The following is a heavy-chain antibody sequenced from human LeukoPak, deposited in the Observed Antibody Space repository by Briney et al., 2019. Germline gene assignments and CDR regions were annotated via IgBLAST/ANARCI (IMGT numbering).Heavy chain of an antibody. D-gene: IGHD2-21*01. Sequence: GGSLRLSCASSGFAFNDYEMNWLRQAPGKGLEWVSYISSSGSIIYYADSVKGRFTISRDNAKRSLLLQMNSLRVMEAPVYVCGSTRWGFDYWGWGTLVTVSS. CDR2: ISSSGSII. J-gene: IGHJ4*02. V-gene: IGHV3-48*03. CDR1: GFAFNDYE. CDR3: GSTRWGFDY.